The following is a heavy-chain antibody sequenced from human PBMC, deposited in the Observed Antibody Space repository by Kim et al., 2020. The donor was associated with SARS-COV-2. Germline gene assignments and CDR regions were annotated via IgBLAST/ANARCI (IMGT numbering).Heavy chain of an antibody. J-gene: IGHJ4*02. Sequence: APGQGLELMDNIIPVLGTGNYAPKFQGRITITADESTNSAYMELSSLKSDDTAVYYCAREWQLVLDNWGQGSLVTVSS. V-gene: IGHV1-69*15. D-gene: IGHD6-6*01. CDR2: IIPVLGTG. CDR3: AREWQLVLDN.